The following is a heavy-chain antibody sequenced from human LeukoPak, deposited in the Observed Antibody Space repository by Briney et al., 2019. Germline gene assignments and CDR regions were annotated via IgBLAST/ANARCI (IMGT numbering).Heavy chain of an antibody. CDR3: ARNNGMDV. CDR1: GFTLSNHW. CDR2: VNRDGSET. V-gene: IGHV3-7*03. J-gene: IGHJ6*02. Sequence: GGSLRLSCAASGFTLSNHWMTWVRQVPGRGPEWVANVNRDGSETYYLDSVKGRFTISEDNAKNSLYLQMNSLRAEDTALYHCARNNGMDVWGQGTTVIVSS.